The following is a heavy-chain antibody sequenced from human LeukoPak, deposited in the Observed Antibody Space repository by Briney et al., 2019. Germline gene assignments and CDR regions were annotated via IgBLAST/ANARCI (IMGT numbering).Heavy chain of an antibody. V-gene: IGHV3-23*01. CDR2: ISGSGGST. D-gene: IGHD3-22*01. CDR1: GFTFSSYA. CDR3: AKSFSRDSRSKHYYDSSPFSGAFDI. J-gene: IGHJ3*02. Sequence: GGSLRLSCAASGFTFSSYAMSWVRQAPGKGLEWVSAISGSGGSTYYADSVKGRFTISRDNSKNTLYLQMNSLRAEDTAVYYCAKSFSRDSRSKHYYDSSPFSGAFDIWGQGTMVTVSS.